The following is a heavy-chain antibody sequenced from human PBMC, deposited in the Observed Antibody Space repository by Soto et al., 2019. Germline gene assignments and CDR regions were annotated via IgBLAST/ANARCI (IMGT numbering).Heavy chain of an antibody. D-gene: IGHD6-19*01. CDR2: ISSSSSTI. Sequence: EVQLVESGGGLVQPGGSLRLSCAASGFTFSSDSMNWVRQAPGKGLEWLSYISSSSSTIYYTDSVKGRFTISRDNAKSSLYLQPSSLRDEDTAVYYCASVGWLQSIGYWGQGPRVTVSS. V-gene: IGHV3-48*02. CDR3: ASVGWLQSIGY. CDR1: GFTFSSDS. J-gene: IGHJ4*02.